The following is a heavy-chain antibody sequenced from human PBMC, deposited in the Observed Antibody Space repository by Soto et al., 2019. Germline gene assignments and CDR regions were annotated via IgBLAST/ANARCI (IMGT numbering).Heavy chain of an antibody. D-gene: IGHD3-22*01. CDR2: IDWDDDK. V-gene: IGHV2-70*04. Sequence: GSGPTLVNPTQTLTLTCTFSGFSLSTSGMRVSWICQPPGKALEWLARIDWDDDKFYSTSLKTRLTISRDTSKNQVVLTMTNMDPVDTATYYCARMSDSSGYFDYWGQGTLVTVSS. CDR3: ARMSDSSGYFDY. CDR1: GFSLSTSGMR. J-gene: IGHJ4*02.